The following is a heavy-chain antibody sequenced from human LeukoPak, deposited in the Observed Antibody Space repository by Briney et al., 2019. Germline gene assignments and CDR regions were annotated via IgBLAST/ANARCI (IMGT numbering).Heavy chain of an antibody. D-gene: IGHD5-24*01. CDR1: GFIFRSYP. CDR2: VSYDGSSE. V-gene: IGHV3-30*07. J-gene: IGHJ4*02. CDR3: AKDRGEGYKYWDH. Sequence: GRSLRLSCAASGFIFRSYPMHWVRQAPGKGLEWVAVVSYDGSSENYADSVNGRFTISRDNSKNTLYLQMNSLRAEDTALYYCAKDRGEGYKYWDHWGQGTLVTVSS.